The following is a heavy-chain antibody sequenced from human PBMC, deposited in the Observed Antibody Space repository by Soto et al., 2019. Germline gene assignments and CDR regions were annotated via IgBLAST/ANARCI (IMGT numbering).Heavy chain of an antibody. D-gene: IGHD2-15*01. CDR1: GFSLSDADVG. V-gene: IGHV2-26*01. CDR3: ARIRGYCSGGSCYFYYFDMDV. Sequence: SGPTLVNPTETLTLTCTVSGFSLSDADVGVAWIRQPPGKALEWLAHILSNDEEVFSSSLRTRLTISKDTSRSQVVLTMSNMEPVDTATYYCARIRGYCSGGSCYFYYFDMDVWGQGTTVTVSS. CDR2: ILSNDEE. J-gene: IGHJ6*02.